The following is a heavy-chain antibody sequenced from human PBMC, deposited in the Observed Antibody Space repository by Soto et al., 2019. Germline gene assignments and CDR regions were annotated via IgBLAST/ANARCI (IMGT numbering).Heavy chain of an antibody. CDR2: VSHDGRNT. J-gene: IGHJ4*02. CDR3: ATGERQWLVTSDFNY. CDR1: GFTFSDYA. D-gene: IGHD6-19*01. Sequence: GGSLRLSCAASGFTFSDYAMNWVRQAPGKGLELVAVVSHDGRNTHYADSVKGRFTISRDSSKNTVSLEMTSLRAEDTAVYYCATGERQWLVTSDFNYWGQGALVTVSS. V-gene: IGHV3-30*03.